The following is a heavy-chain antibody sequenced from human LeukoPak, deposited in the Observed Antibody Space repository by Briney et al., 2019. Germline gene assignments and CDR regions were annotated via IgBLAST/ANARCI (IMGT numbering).Heavy chain of an antibody. CDR3: ARGGGSGWYRDAFDI. CDR1: GFTFSSYA. J-gene: IGHJ3*02. CDR2: ISYDGSNK. V-gene: IGHV3-30*04. D-gene: IGHD6-19*01. Sequence: GGSLRLSCAASGFTFSSYAMHWFRQAPGKGLEWVAVISYDGSNKYYAGSVKGRFTISRDNSKNTLYLQMNSLRAEDTAVYYCARGGGSGWYRDAFDIWGQGTMVTVSS.